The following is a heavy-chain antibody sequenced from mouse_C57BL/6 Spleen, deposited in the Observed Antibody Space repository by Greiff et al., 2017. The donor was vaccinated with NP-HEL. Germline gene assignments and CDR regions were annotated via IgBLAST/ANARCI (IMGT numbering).Heavy chain of an antibody. J-gene: IGHJ4*01. V-gene: IGHV1-59*01. CDR1: GYTFTSYW. D-gene: IGHD3-2*02. CDR3: ARQLRLVAMDY. CDR2: IDPSDSYT. Sequence: QVQLQQPGAELVRPGTSVKLSCKASGYTFTSYWMHWVKQRPGQGLEWIGVIDPSDSYTNYNQKFKGKATLTVDTSSSTAYMQLSSLTSEDSAVYYCARQLRLVAMDYWGQGTSVTVSS.